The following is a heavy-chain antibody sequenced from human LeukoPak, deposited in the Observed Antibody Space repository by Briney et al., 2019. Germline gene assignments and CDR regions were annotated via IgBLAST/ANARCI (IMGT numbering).Heavy chain of an antibody. D-gene: IGHD3-10*01. CDR3: ARHNYGYDY. J-gene: IGHJ4*02. V-gene: IGHV3-74*01. Sequence: QAGRSLRLSCAASGFTFRSYWMHWVRHAPGKGLVWVSHIHSDGSSTTYADSVQGRFTISRDNAKNTLYLQMNSLRAEDTAVYYCARHNYGYDYWGQGTLVTVSS. CDR2: IHSDGSST. CDR1: GFTFRSYW.